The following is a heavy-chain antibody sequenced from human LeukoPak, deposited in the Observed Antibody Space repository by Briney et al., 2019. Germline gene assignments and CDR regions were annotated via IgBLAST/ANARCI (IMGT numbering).Heavy chain of an antibody. V-gene: IGHV3-23*01. Sequence: GGSLRLSCAASGFTFKTCGMHWVRQAPGKGLEWVSAISGSGGSTYYADSVKGRFIISRDNSKNSLYLQMNILTAEDTATYYCAKGVVSGTLYYYGMDVWGQGTTVIVSS. CDR2: ISGSGGST. J-gene: IGHJ6*02. CDR3: AKGVVSGTLYYYGMDV. D-gene: IGHD6-13*01. CDR1: GFTFKTCG.